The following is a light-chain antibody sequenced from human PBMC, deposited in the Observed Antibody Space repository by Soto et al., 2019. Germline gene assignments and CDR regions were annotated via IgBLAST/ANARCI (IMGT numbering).Light chain of an antibody. CDR1: QGVSNY. Sequence: DIQMTQSPSSLSASVGDRVTITCRASQGVSNYLAWYQQKPGRVPKLLIYTASTLQSGVPSRFSGSGSGTDFTLTISNLQPEDVATYDCQKYSSAPFTFGPGTKVDIK. V-gene: IGKV1-27*01. CDR2: TAS. J-gene: IGKJ3*01. CDR3: QKYSSAPFT.